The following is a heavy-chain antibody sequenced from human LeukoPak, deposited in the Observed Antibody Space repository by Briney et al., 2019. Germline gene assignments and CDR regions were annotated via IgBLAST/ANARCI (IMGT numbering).Heavy chain of an antibody. CDR2: ISYGGTT. V-gene: IGHV4-39*01. D-gene: IGHD5-18*01. Sequence: PSETLSLTCSVSGGSISSSNYFWGWIRRPPGEGLEWIGTISYGGTTYYNPSLKSRVTISVDTSKNQLSLNLNSVAAADTAVYYCARHSVGDMGYSYGSPRHFDPWGHGTLVTVSS. J-gene: IGHJ5*02. CDR1: GGSISSSNYF. CDR3: ARHSVGDMGYSYGSPRHFDP.